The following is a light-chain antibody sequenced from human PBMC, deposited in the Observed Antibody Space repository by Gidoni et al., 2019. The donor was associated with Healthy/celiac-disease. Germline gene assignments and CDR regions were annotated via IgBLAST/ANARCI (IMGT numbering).Light chain of an antibody. Sequence: DIQSTQSPSFLSASLGDRVTIPCRASQGISSYLAWYQQKPGKAPKLLIYAASTLQSGVPSRFSGSGSGTEFTLTISSLQPEDFATYYCQQLNSYPITFGQGTRLEIK. CDR2: AAS. J-gene: IGKJ5*01. CDR1: QGISSY. CDR3: QQLNSYPIT. V-gene: IGKV1-9*01.